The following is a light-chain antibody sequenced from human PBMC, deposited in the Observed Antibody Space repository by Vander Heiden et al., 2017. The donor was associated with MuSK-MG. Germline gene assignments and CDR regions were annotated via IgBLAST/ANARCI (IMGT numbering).Light chain of an antibody. CDR1: QSLTRY. CDR2: AAS. J-gene: IGKJ2*01. V-gene: IGKV1-39*01. Sequence: DIQMTQSPSSLSASVGDRVTITCRASQSLTRYLNWYQQKPGKAPKLLIYAASSLQSGVPSRFSGSGSGTDFTLTISRLQPEDFATYFCQQSVSTPITFGQGTKLEIK. CDR3: QQSVSTPIT.